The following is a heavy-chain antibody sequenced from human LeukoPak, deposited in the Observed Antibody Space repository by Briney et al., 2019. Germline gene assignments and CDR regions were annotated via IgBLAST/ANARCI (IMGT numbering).Heavy chain of an antibody. CDR3: ARQDSAAGTPRWFDP. CDR2: IYYSGST. Sequence: SETLSLTCTVSGGSISSSSYYWGWIRQPPGKGLEWIGSIYYSGSTYYNPSLKSRVTISVDTSKNQFSLKLSSVTAADTAVYYCARQDSAAGTPRWFDPWGQGTLVTVSS. V-gene: IGHV4-39*01. J-gene: IGHJ5*02. CDR1: GGSISSSSYY. D-gene: IGHD6-13*01.